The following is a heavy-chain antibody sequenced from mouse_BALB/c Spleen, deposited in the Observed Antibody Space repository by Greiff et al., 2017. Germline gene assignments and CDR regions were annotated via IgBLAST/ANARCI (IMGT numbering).Heavy chain of an antibody. V-gene: IGHV2-6-7*01. CDR1: GFSLTGDG. J-gene: IGHJ2*01. D-gene: IGHD1-1*01. CDR2: IWGDGST. Sequence: QVQLKESGPGLVAPSQSLSITCTVSGFSLTGDGVYWVRQPPGKGLVWLGMIWGDGSTDYNSALKSRLSISKDNSTSQVFLQMNSLQTDDTARYYCARDNYYYGSFDYWGQGNTLTVSS. CDR3: ARDNYYYGSFDY.